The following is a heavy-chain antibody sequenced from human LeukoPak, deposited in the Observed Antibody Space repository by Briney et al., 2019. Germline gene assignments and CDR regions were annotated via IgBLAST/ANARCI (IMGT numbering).Heavy chain of an antibody. V-gene: IGHV1-2*02. Sequence: ASEKVSCKASGYTFTDYYIHWVRQAPGQGLEWMGWVNSNSGGTNYAQKFQGRVAMTRDTSINTAYMELSRLTFDDTAVYYCARESHGDFLYWGQGTLVTVSS. CDR3: ARESHGDFLY. J-gene: IGHJ4*02. CDR1: GYTFTDYY. D-gene: IGHD4-17*01. CDR2: VNSNSGGT.